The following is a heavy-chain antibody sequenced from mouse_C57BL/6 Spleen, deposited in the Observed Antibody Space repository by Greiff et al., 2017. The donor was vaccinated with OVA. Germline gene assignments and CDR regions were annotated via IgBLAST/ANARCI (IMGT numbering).Heavy chain of an antibody. CDR1: GYSITSGYY. Sequence: EVQLQESGPGLVKPSQSLSLTCSVTGYSITSGYYWNWIRQFPGNKLEWMGYISYDGSNNYNPSLKNRISITRDTSKNQFFLKLNSVTTEDTATYYCARGPGLGTGSWFAYWGQGTLVTVSA. J-gene: IGHJ3*01. V-gene: IGHV3-6*01. CDR2: ISYDGSN. CDR3: ARGPGLGTGSWFAY. D-gene: IGHD3-1*01.